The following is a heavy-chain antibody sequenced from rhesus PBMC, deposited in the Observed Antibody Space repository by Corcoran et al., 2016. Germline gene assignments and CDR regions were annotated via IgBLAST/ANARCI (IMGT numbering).Heavy chain of an antibody. CDR2: IYGNSAST. CDR1: GGSISGYYY. Sequence: QVQLQQWGEGLVKPSETLSLTCAVYGGSISGYYYWSWIRQPPGKGLEWIGYIYGNSASTNYNPSLTNRGTISKETSKNQFSLKLSSVTAADTDVYYCARDGDTVGTAYFDYWGQGVLVTVSS. J-gene: IGHJ4*01. V-gene: IGHV4-73*01. D-gene: IGHD5-42*01. CDR3: ARDGDTVGTAYFDY.